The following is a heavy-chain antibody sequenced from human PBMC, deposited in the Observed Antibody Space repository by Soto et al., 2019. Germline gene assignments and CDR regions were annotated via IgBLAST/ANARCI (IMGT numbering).Heavy chain of an antibody. CDR2: IYYSGST. J-gene: IGHJ4*02. CDR3: GRARGYIDY. V-gene: IGHV4-39*07. CDR1: GGSISSSSYY. Sequence: SETLSLTCTVSGGSISSSSYYWGWIRQPPGKGLEWIGSIYYSGSTSYNPSLKSRVTISVDTSKNQFSLNLNSVTAADTAVYYCGRARGYIDYWGRGTLVTVSS.